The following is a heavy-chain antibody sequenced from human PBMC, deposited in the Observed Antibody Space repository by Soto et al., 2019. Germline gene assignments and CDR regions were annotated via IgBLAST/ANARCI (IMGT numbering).Heavy chain of an antibody. CDR1: GYTFTSYG. D-gene: IGHD3-3*01. J-gene: IGHJ4*02. V-gene: IGHV1-18*01. CDR3: ARTFGMGYDFWSGSLYYFDY. CDR2: ISAYNGNT. Sequence: GASVKVSFKASGYTFTSYGISWVRQAPGQGLEWMGWISAYNGNTNYAQKLQGRVTMTTDTSTSTAYMELRSLRSDDTAVYYCARTFGMGYDFWSGSLYYFDYWGQGTLVTVSS.